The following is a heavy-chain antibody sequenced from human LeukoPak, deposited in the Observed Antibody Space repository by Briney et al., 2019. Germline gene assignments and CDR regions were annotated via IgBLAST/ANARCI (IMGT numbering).Heavy chain of an antibody. Sequence: GESLKISCKDSGGYWIGWVRQMPGKGLERMGIIYPGASDIRYSPSFQGQVTISGDGSISTAYLQWSSLKASDTAMYYCARCSTCARSSGYYDAFDIWGQGTMVTVSS. CDR2: IYPGASDI. CDR3: ARCSTCARSSGYYDAFDI. CDR1: GGYW. D-gene: IGHD3-22*01. V-gene: IGHV5-51*01. J-gene: IGHJ3*02.